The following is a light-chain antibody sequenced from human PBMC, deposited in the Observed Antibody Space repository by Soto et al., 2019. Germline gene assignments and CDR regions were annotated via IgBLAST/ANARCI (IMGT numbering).Light chain of an antibody. CDR3: SSYISSITYV. J-gene: IGLJ1*01. CDR1: SSDVGGYDY. Sequence: LTQPASVSGSPGQSITISCTGTSSDVGGYDYVSWYQQHPGKAPKLMIYEVSNRPSGVSNRFSGSKSGNTASLTISGLQTEDEADYYCSSYISSITYVFGTGTKVTVL. CDR2: EVS. V-gene: IGLV2-14*01.